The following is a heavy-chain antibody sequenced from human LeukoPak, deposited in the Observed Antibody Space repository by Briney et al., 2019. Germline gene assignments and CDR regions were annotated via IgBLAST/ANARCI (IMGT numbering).Heavy chain of an antibody. D-gene: IGHD5-12*01. CDR1: GYTFTSYD. CDR3: ARGLVGRGYEIN. J-gene: IGHJ4*02. CDR2: MNSNSGNT. V-gene: IGHV1-8*01. Sequence: GASVKVSCKASGYTFTSYDINWVRQATGQGLEWMGWMNSNSGNTGYAQKFQGRVTMTRNTSISTAYMELSSLRSEDTAVYYCARGLVGRGYEINWGQGTLVTVSS.